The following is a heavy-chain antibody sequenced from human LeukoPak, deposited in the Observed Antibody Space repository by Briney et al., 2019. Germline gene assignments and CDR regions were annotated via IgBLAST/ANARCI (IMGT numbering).Heavy chain of an antibody. V-gene: IGHV3-23*01. D-gene: IGHD3-10*01. CDR3: AKDLGFGELLICGMDL. J-gene: IGHJ6*02. CDR1: GFTFSSYA. Sequence: GGSLRLSCAASGFTFSSYAMSWVRQAPGKGLEWVSAISGSGGSTYYAHSVKGRFTISRDNSKNTLYLQMNSLRAEDTAVYYCAKDLGFGELLICGMDLWGQGTSLTVFS. CDR2: ISGSGGST.